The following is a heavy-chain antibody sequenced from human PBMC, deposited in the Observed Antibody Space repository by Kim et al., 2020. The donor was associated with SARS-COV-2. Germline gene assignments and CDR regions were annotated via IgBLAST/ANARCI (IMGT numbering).Heavy chain of an antibody. J-gene: IGHJ4*02. CDR3: ARASSPMIVVN. V-gene: IGHV4-30-2*01. Sequence: SETLSLTCAVSGGSISSGGYSWSWIRQPPGKGLEWIGYIYHSGSTYYNPSLKSRVTISVDRSKNQFSLKLSSVTAADTAVYYCARASSPMIVVNWGQVTLVTVSS. D-gene: IGHD3-22*01. CDR2: IYHSGST. CDR1: GGSISSGGYS.